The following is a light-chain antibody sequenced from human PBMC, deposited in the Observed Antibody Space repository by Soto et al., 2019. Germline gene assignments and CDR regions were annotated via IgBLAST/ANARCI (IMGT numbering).Light chain of an antibody. CDR2: LEGSGSY. V-gene: IGLV4-60*03. Sequence: VLTQSSSASASLGSSVKLTCTLNSGHSTYIIAWHQHQPGKAPRYLMKLEGSGSYNKGSGIPDRFSGSSSGADRYLTISNLQSEDEADYYCETWDISTRVFGGGTKVTVL. CDR1: SGHSTYI. CDR3: ETWDISTRV. J-gene: IGLJ3*02.